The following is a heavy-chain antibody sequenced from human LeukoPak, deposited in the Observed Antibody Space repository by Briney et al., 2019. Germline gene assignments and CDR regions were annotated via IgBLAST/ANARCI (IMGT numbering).Heavy chain of an antibody. D-gene: IGHD2-21*01. V-gene: IGHV3-15*01. J-gene: IGHJ4*02. CDR3: ITPLPYSAQ. CDR2: IKPKTGGETT. CDR1: GFTFSSYA. Sequence: PGGSLRLSCAASGFTFSSYAMSWVRQAPGKGLEWVGRIKPKTGGETTEYAAPVKDRFSISRDDSKSMMYLQMNSLKTEDTAVYYCITPLPYSAQGGQGTLVTVSS.